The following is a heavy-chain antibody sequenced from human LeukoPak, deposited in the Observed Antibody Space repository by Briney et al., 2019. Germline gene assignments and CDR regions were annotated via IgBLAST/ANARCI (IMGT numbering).Heavy chain of an antibody. CDR2: ISSSSSYI. D-gene: IGHD3-16*01. V-gene: IGHV3-21*04. Sequence: GGSLRLSCAASEFTFSSYTMHWVRQAPGTGLEWVSSISSSSSYIYYADSVKGRFTISRDNSKNILFLQMNSLGAEDSASYFCAKERRRVDTSMIRSYYFDYWGQGTPVTVSS. CDR3: AKERRRVDTSMIRSYYFDY. J-gene: IGHJ4*02. CDR1: EFTFSSYT.